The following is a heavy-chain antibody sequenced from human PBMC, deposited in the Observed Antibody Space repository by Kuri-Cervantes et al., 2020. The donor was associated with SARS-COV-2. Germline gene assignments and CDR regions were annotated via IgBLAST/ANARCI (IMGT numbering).Heavy chain of an antibody. D-gene: IGHD3-22*01. J-gene: IGHJ4*02. V-gene: IGHV1-69*10. CDR3: ARDPYYYDSSGYHGSDY. Sequence: SVKVSCKASGGTFSSYAISWVRQAPGQGLEWMGGIIPILGIANYAQKFQGRVTITADKSTSTAYMELSSLRSEDTAVYYCARDPYYYDSSGYHGSDYWGQGTLVTVSS. CDR2: IIPILGIA. CDR1: GGTFSSYA.